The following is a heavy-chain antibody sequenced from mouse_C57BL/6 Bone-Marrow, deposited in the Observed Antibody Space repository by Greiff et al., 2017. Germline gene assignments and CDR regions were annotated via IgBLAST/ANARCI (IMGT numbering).Heavy chain of an antibody. D-gene: IGHD3-2*02. V-gene: IGHV14-2*01. Sequence: EVQLQQSGAELVKPGASVKLSCTASGFNINDYYMHWVKQRTEQGLEWIGRIVPEAGATKYAPKFQGKATITADPSSNTAYLQLSSLTSEDTAVYYCAHKGTAQAYFDYWGQGTTLTVSS. CDR2: IVPEAGAT. CDR1: GFNINDYY. J-gene: IGHJ2*01. CDR3: AHKGTAQAYFDY.